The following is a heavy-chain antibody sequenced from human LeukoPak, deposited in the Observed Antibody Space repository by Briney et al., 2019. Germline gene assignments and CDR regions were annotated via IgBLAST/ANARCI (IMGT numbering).Heavy chain of an antibody. CDR1: GFTFRSYW. V-gene: IGHV3-74*01. Sequence: GGSLRLSCAASGFTFRSYWMYGVRPAPGKGLVWVSRINTDGSSLNYADSVKGRFTISRDNAKNTLYLQMNSLGAEDTAVYYCARDGDDILTGYYDYWGQGTLVTVSS. CDR2: INTDGSSL. CDR3: ARDGDDILTGYYDY. D-gene: IGHD3-9*01. J-gene: IGHJ4*02.